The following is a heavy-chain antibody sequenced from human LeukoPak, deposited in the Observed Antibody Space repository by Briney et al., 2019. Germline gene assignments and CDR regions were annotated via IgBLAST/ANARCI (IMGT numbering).Heavy chain of an antibody. CDR2: ISSSGSTI. J-gene: IGHJ4*02. V-gene: IGHV3-48*04. CDR1: GFTFSSYS. D-gene: IGHD3-10*01. CDR3: ARYGSGSYRVEYFDL. Sequence: GGSLRLSCAASGFTFSSYSMNWVRQAPGKGLEWVSYISSSGSTIYYGDSVKGRFAISRDNAKNSLYLQMNSLRAEDTAVYYCARYGSGSYRVEYFDLWGQGTLVTVSS.